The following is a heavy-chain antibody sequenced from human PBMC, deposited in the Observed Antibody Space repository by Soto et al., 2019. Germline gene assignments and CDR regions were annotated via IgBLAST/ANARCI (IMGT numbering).Heavy chain of an antibody. CDR1: GYTFGSYY. J-gene: IGHJ5*02. Sequence: AAVKFTCKASGYTFGSYYITWMRQAPGRGPEWVGWINPFNGNTNYAQRFQGRVTMTTDTSTSTVYMDLRSLRPDDTAVFYCARGGGAHYRFDPWGQGTLVTVS. CDR3: ARGGGAHYRFDP. CDR2: INPFNGNT. V-gene: IGHV1-18*01. D-gene: IGHD1-26*01.